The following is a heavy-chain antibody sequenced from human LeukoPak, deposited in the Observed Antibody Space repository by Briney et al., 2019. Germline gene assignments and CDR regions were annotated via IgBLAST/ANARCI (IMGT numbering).Heavy chain of an antibody. CDR2: INPNSGGT. V-gene: IGHV1-2*02. CDR1: GYTFTVYY. Sequence: ASVKVSSKASGYTFTVYYMHWVRQAPGQGLEWMGWINPNSGGTNYAQKFQGRVTMTRDTSISTAYMELSRLRSDDTAVYYCARDSPRYSSGSLIAGYNWFDRWGQGTLVTVSS. J-gene: IGHJ5*02. D-gene: IGHD6-19*01. CDR3: ARDSPRYSSGSLIAGYNWFDR.